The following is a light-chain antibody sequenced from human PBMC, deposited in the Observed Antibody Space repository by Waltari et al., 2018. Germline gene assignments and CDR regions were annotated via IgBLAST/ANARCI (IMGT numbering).Light chain of an antibody. CDR3: QQRRNWPLT. J-gene: IGKJ4*01. V-gene: IGKV3-11*01. Sequence: SCRASQRFGTYLAWYQQRPGQSPRLLIYDASYRATGIPARFSGSGSETDFTLTISSLQPEDFAVYYCQQRRNWPLTFGGGTRVQI. CDR2: DAS. CDR1: QRFGTY.